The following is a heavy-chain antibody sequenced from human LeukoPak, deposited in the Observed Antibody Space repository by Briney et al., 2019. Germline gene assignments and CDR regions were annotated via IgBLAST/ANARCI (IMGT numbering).Heavy chain of an antibody. J-gene: IGHJ4*02. Sequence: GGSLRLSCAASAFTFSSYWMHWVRQAPGKGLGWVSRINSDGSSTIYADSVKGRFTISRDNAKNTLYLQMNSLRAEDTAVYYCARVDYGGNWGSFDYWGQGTLVTVSS. CDR2: INSDGSST. CDR3: ARVDYGGNWGSFDY. V-gene: IGHV3-74*01. D-gene: IGHD4-23*01. CDR1: AFTFSSYW.